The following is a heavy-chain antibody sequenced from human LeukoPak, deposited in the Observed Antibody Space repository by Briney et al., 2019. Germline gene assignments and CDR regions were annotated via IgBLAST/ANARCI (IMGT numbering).Heavy chain of an antibody. Sequence: SGGSLRLSCGASGFIFANDWMSWVRQAPGKGLEWVGRIRNKRDGGTADYAAPVKGRITISRDDSTNTLYLQINSLKTEETGIYFCTRLNARDASDAWGQGTMVTVSS. CDR1: GFIFANDW. CDR3: TRLNARDASDA. V-gene: IGHV3-15*01. CDR2: IRNKRDGGTA. D-gene: IGHD2-8*01. J-gene: IGHJ3*01.